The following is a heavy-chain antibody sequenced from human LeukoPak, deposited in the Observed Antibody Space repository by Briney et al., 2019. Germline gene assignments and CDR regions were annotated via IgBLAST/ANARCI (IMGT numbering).Heavy chain of an antibody. CDR2: IIPIFGTA. J-gene: IGHJ4*02. V-gene: IGHV1-69*06. Sequence: GSSVKVSCKASGGTFSSYAISWVRQAPGQGLEWMGGIIPIFGTANYAQKFQGRVTITADKSTSTAYMELSSLRSEDTAVYYCARGPPPRYCSSTSCYAGGYSPFDYWGQGTLVTVSS. CDR3: ARGPPPRYCSSTSCYAGGYSPFDY. D-gene: IGHD2-2*01. CDR1: GGTFSSYA.